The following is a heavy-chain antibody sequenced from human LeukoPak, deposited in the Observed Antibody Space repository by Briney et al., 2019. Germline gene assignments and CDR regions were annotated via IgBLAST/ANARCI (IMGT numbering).Heavy chain of an antibody. D-gene: IGHD2-2*01. V-gene: IGHV4-39*01. CDR2: IYYSGGT. J-gene: IGHJ5*02. CDR1: GGSISSSSYY. CDR3: TRRLTQYDCFDP. Sequence: SETLSLTCTVSGGSISSSSYYWGWIRQPPWKGLEWIGSIYYSGGTYYNPSLKSRVTISVDTSKNQFSLKLSSVTPEDTAVYYCTRRLTQYDCFDPWGQGTLVTVSS.